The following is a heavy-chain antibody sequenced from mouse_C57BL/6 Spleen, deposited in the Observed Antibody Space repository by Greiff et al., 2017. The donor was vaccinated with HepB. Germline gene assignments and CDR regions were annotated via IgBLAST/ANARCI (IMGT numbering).Heavy chain of an antibody. CDR2: INPNNGGT. CDR1: GYTFTDYY. Sequence: VQLQQSGPELVKPGASVKISCKASGYTFTDYYMNWVKQSHGKSLEWIGDINPNNGGTSYNQKFKGKATLTVDKSSSTAYMELRSLTSEDSAVYYCARSPYDYDVAWFAYWGQGTLVTVSA. J-gene: IGHJ3*01. V-gene: IGHV1-26*01. CDR3: ARSPYDYDVAWFAY. D-gene: IGHD2-4*01.